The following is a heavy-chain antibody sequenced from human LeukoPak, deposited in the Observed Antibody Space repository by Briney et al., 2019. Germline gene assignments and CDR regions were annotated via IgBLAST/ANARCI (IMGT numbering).Heavy chain of an antibody. CDR2: IYYSGST. V-gene: IGHV4-31*03. J-gene: IGHJ4*02. D-gene: IGHD3-22*01. CDR3: ARAVYYDGSGYLFDY. CDR1: GGSISSGGYY. Sequence: PSQTLSLTCTVSGGSISSGGYYWSWIRQQPGKGLEWIGYIYYSGSTYYNPSLKSRVTISVDTSKNQFSLKLSSVTAADTAVYFCARAVYYDGSGYLFDYWGQGILVTVSS.